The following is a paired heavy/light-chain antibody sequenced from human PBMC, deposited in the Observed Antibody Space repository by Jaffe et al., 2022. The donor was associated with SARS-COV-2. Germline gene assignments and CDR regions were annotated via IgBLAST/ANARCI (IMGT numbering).Light chain of an antibody. J-gene: IGKJ2*01. Sequence: DIVMTQSPDSLAVSLGERATINCKSSQSVLNTSYNKNSLGWYQQKPGQPPKLLIYWASTRGSGVPDRFSGSVSGTDFTLTISSLQAEDVAVYYCQQYNTTPYTFGQGTKVEIK. CDR3: QQYNTTPYT. CDR2: WAS. V-gene: IGKV4-1*01. CDR1: QSVLNTSYNKNS.
Heavy chain of an antibody. CDR1: GFIFSNAW. CDR3: ATVTSPITRVFEF. Sequence: EVKLVESGGGLVEPGGSLRLSCAASGFIFSNAWVSWVRQAPGKGLEWLGLIKRKADGGTTDYAAPVKGRFTISGDDSKNTLYLQMNGLKTEDTAVYYCATVTSPITRVFEFWGQGTLVTVSS. CDR2: IKRKADGGTT. J-gene: IGHJ4*02. V-gene: IGHV3-15*01. D-gene: IGHD3-3*01.